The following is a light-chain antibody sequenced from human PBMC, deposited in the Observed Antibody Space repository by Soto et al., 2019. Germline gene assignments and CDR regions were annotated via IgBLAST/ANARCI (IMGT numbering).Light chain of an antibody. Sequence: QSVLTQPPSASGSPGQSVAISCTGTNSDVGGYNYVSRYQQHPGKAPKLMIYEVNKRPSGVPDRFSGSKSGNTASLTVSGLQAEDEADYYCSSYAGSSNVFGTGTKVTVL. CDR3: SSYAGSSNV. CDR2: EVN. CDR1: NSDVGGYNY. J-gene: IGLJ1*01. V-gene: IGLV2-8*01.